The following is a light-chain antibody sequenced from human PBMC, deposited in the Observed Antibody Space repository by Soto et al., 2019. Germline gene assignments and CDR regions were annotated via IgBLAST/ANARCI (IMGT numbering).Light chain of an antibody. V-gene: IGLV2-8*01. CDR3: SSYAGSLDV. CDR2: EVS. CDR1: SSDVGGYNY. Sequence: QSALTQPPSASGSPGQSVTISCTGTSSDVGGYNYVSWYKQHPGKAPKLMIYEVSKRPSGVPDRFSGSKSGNTASLTVSGLQAEDEADYYCSSYAGSLDVFGTGTKLTVL. J-gene: IGLJ1*01.